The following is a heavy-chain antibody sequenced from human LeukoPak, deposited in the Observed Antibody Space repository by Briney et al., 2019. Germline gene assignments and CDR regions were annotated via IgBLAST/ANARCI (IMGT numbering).Heavy chain of an antibody. D-gene: IGHD6-13*01. CDR2: IGDTDNRA. Sequence: GGSLRLSCAASGFTFSSYAMTWVRQAPGKGLEWLSGIGDTDNRAYYAASVKGRFTISRDNSKNTLYLQMNSLRDEDTALYYCARDMGSSWFGPLDYWGQGTPVTVSS. J-gene: IGHJ4*02. CDR1: GFTFSSYA. CDR3: ARDMGSSWFGPLDY. V-gene: IGHV3-23*01.